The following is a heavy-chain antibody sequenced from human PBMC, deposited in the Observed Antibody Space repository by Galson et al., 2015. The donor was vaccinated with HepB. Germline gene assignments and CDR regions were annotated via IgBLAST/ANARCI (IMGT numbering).Heavy chain of an antibody. CDR3: ARRDCSSTSCYTGDYNWFDP. CDR2: IYYSGST. D-gene: IGHD2-2*02. J-gene: IGHJ5*02. Sequence: TLSLTCTVSGGSISSGGYYWSWIRQHPGTGLEWIGYIYYSGSTYYNPSLKSRVTISVDTSKNQFSLKLSSVTAADTAVYYCARRDCSSTSCYTGDYNWFDPWGQGTLVTVSS. V-gene: IGHV4-31*03. CDR1: GGSISSGGYY.